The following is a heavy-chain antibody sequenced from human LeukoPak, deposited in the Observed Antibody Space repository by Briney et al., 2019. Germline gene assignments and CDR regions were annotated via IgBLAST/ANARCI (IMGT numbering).Heavy chain of an antibody. CDR2: IYHSGST. CDR1: GYSISSGYY. CDR3: ARPKTGTTGRWFDP. J-gene: IGHJ5*02. D-gene: IGHD1-1*01. V-gene: IGHV4-38-2*02. Sequence: SETLSLTCTVSGYSISSGYYWGWIRQPPGKGLEWIGSIYHSGSTYYNPSLKSRVTISVDTSKNQLSLKLSSVTAADTAVYYCARPKTGTTGRWFDPWGQGTLVTVSS.